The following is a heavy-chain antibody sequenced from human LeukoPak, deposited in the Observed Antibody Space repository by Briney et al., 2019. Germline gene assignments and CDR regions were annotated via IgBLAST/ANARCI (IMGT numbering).Heavy chain of an antibody. J-gene: IGHJ5*02. CDR3: ARVDRNPVAGTGNWFDP. V-gene: IGHV3-48*03. Sequence: GGSLRLSCAASGFTFSSYEMNWVRQAPGKGLEWVSYISSSGSTIYYADSVKGRFTISRDNSKNTLYLQMNSLRAEDTAVYYCARVDRNPVAGTGNWFDPWGQGTLVTVSS. D-gene: IGHD6-19*01. CDR1: GFTFSSYE. CDR2: ISSSGSTI.